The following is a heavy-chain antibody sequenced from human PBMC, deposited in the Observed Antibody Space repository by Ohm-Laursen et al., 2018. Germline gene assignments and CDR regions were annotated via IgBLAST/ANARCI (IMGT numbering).Heavy chain of an antibody. CDR1: GFTFSSYG. CDR2: ISNSGSTI. J-gene: IGHJ4*02. V-gene: IGHV3-48*03. Sequence: SLRLSCSASGFTFSSYGMHWVRQAPGKGLEWASYISNSGSTINYADSVKGRFIISRDNAKNSLYLQMNSLRAEDTALYYCLRTFANWGQGTLVTVSS. CDR3: LRTFAN.